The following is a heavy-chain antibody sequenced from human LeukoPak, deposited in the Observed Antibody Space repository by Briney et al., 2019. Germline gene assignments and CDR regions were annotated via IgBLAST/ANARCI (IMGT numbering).Heavy chain of an antibody. CDR2: ISSSSSYI. D-gene: IGHD4-17*01. Sequence: GGSRRLSCAASGFTFSSYSMNWVRQAPGKGLEWVSFISSSSSYIYYADSVKGRFTISRDNAKNSLYLQMNSLRVEDTAVYYCARSSTVTTRDYFDYWGQGTLVTVSS. J-gene: IGHJ4*02. CDR1: GFTFSSYS. CDR3: ARSSTVTTRDYFDY. V-gene: IGHV3-21*01.